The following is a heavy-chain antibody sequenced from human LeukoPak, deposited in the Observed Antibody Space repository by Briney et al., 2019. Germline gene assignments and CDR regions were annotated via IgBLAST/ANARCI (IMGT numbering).Heavy chain of an antibody. D-gene: IGHD3-22*01. CDR2: ISGSGGSA. J-gene: IGHJ5*02. CDR1: GFTFSSYA. Sequence: PGGSLRLSCAASGFTFSSYAMSWVRQAPGEGLEWVSAISGSGGSAYYAESVKGRFTISRDNSKNTLFLQMSSLRAEDTAVYYCAKDSSSGYLRPPYNWFDPWGQGTLVTVSS. V-gene: IGHV3-23*01. CDR3: AKDSSSGYLRPPYNWFDP.